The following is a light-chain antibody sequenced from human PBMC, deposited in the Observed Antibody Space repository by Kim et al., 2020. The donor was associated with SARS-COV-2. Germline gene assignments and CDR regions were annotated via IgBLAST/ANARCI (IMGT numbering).Light chain of an antibody. CDR3: ISYTSRSTFV. CDR2: EVT. J-gene: IGLJ1*01. V-gene: IGLV2-18*02. CDR1: SNDVGGYNR. Sequence: QSALTQPPSVSGSRGQSVTISCTGSSNDVGGYNRVSWYQQSPGTGPKLMIYEVTHRPSGVPDRFSGSKSGNTASLTISGLQAEDEADYYCISYTSRSTFVFGTGTKVTVL.